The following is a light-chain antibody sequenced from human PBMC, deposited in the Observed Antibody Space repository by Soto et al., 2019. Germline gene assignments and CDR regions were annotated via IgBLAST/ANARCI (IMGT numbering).Light chain of an antibody. CDR1: SSDVGGYNY. CDR2: EVN. V-gene: IGLV2-14*01. J-gene: IGLJ1*01. Sequence: QSVLTQPASVSGSPGQSITISCTVTSSDVGGYNYVSWYQQHPDKAPKLMIYEVNNRPSGVSNRFSGSKSGNTASLTISGLQAEDEADYYCSSYTSNSPYVFGTGTKVTVL. CDR3: SSYTSNSPYV.